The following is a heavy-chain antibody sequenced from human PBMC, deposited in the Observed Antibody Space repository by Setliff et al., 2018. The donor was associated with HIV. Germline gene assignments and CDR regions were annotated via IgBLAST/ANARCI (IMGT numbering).Heavy chain of an antibody. CDR2: ISTNGKA. Sequence: PSETLSLTCTVSGGSINPYYWIWIRQPPGKRLGWIGRISTNGKANYNPSLKTRVIMSLDTSKNQFSLNLKSVTAADTAIYYCAREKGFGGATGWFDPWGQGTLVTVSS. D-gene: IGHD2-15*01. CDR3: AREKGFGGATGWFDP. J-gene: IGHJ5*02. V-gene: IGHV4-4*07. CDR1: GGSINPYY.